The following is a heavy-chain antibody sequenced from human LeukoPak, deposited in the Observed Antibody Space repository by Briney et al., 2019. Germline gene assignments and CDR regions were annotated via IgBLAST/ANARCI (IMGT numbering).Heavy chain of an antibody. Sequence: SVKVSCKASGGTFSSYAISWVRQAPGQGLEWMGRIIPIFGTANYAQKFQGRVTITTDESTGTAYMELSSLRSEDTAVYYCARDRIVVVTAIPYAFDIWGQGAMVTVSS. CDR3: ARDRIVVVTAIPYAFDI. V-gene: IGHV1-69*05. CDR2: IIPIFGTA. D-gene: IGHD2-21*02. CDR1: GGTFSSYA. J-gene: IGHJ3*02.